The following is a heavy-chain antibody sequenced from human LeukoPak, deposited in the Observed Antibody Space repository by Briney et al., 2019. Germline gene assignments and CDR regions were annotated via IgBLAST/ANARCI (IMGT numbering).Heavy chain of an antibody. J-gene: IGHJ4*02. D-gene: IGHD1-26*01. CDR1: GFTFSSYA. CDR3: AKTGRGTTTFHYFDY. Sequence: GSLRLSCVASGFTFSSYAMSWVRQAPGKGLEWVSVISGSGGSTYHADSVKGRFTISRDNSKNTLFLQMNSLRAEDTAVYYRAKTGRGTTTFHYFDYWGQGTLVTVSS. V-gene: IGHV3-23*01. CDR2: ISGSGGST.